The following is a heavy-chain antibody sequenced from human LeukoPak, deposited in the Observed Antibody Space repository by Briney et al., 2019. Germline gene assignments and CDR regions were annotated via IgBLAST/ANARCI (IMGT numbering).Heavy chain of an antibody. V-gene: IGHV1-2*02. D-gene: IGHD2-8*01. J-gene: IGHJ3*02. Sequence: ASVKVSCKASGYTFSDYYMHWVRQAPAQGLEWMGWISPNSVEKKYAQKFQGRVTMTRDTSISTAYMELSRLRSDDTAVYYCARKRGEGVDTNAFDIWGQGTMVTVSS. CDR1: GYTFSDYY. CDR2: ISPNSVEK. CDR3: ARKRGEGVDTNAFDI.